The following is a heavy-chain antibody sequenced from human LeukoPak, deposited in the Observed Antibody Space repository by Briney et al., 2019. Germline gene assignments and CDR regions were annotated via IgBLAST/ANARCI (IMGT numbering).Heavy chain of an antibody. D-gene: IGHD3-16*01. CDR2: IYHSGST. CDR1: GGSISSGGYS. CDR3: ARGSSALYYGMDV. J-gene: IGHJ6*02. Sequence: SQTLSLTCAVSGGSISSGGYSWSWIRQPPGKGLEWIGYIYHSGSTYYNPSLKSRATISVDRSKNQFSLKLSSVTAADTAVYYCARGSSALYYGMDVWGQGTTVTVSS. V-gene: IGHV4-30-2*01.